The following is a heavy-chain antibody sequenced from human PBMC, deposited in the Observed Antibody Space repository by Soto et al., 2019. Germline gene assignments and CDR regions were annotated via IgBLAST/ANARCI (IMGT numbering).Heavy chain of an antibody. D-gene: IGHD3-22*01. CDR3: ARSITMIVVVTPPGFDY. Sequence: GGSLRLSCAASGFTFSSYSMNWVRQAPGEGLEWVSYISDSSSTIYYADSVKGRFTISRDNAKNSLYLQMNSLRDEDTAVYYCARSITMIVVVTPPGFDYWGQGALVTVSS. V-gene: IGHV3-48*02. CDR1: GFTFSSYS. J-gene: IGHJ4*02. CDR2: ISDSSSTI.